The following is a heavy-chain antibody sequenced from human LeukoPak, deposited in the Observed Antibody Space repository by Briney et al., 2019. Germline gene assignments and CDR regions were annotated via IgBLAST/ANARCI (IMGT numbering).Heavy chain of an antibody. CDR3: ARGGSTVLQVDY. D-gene: IGHD4/OR15-4a*01. V-gene: IGHV3-64*01. CDR1: GFTFSSYA. Sequence: GGSLRLSCAASGFTFSSYAMHWVRQAPGKGLEYVSAISSNGGSTYYANPVKGRFTISRDNSKNTLYLQMGSLRAEDMAVYYCARGGSTVLQVDYWGQGTLVTVSS. CDR2: ISSNGGST. J-gene: IGHJ4*02.